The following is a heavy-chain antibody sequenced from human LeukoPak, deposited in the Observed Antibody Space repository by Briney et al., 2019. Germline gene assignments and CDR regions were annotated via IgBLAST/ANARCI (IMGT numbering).Heavy chain of an antibody. CDR3: TRIGRRGWYVSYYYYYGMDV. V-gene: IGHV4-31*03. CDR1: GGSISSGGYY. CDR2: IYYSGST. J-gene: IGHJ6*02. Sequence: SETLSLTCTVSGGSISSGGYYWSWIRQHPGKGLEWIGYIYYSGSTYYNPSLKSRVTISVDTSKNQFSLKLSSVTAADTAVYYCTRIGRRGWYVSYYYYYGMDVWGQGTTVTVSS. D-gene: IGHD6-19*01.